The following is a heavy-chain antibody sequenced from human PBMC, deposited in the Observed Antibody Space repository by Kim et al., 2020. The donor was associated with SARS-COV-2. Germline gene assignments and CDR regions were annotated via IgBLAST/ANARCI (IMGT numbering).Heavy chain of an antibody. CDR3: AKDLPVSGWALDY. CDR2: ITNSGVDT. D-gene: IGHD6-19*01. J-gene: IGHJ4*02. Sequence: GGSLRLSCAASGFTFTTQAMTWVRQAPGKGLQWVSAITNSGVDTYYTDSVKGRFTISRDNSKNTLYLQMASLRAEDTALYYCAKDLPVSGWALDYWGQGTLVTVSS. V-gene: IGHV3-23*01. CDR1: GFTFTTQA.